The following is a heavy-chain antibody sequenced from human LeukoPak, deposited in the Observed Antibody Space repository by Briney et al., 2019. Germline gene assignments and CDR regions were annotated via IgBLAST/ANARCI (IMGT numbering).Heavy chain of an antibody. CDR2: INPNSGGT. CDR1: GYTFTGYY. J-gene: IGHJ3*02. CDR3: ATMVARGGYCSSSSCYGGFDI. V-gene: IGHV1-2*02. D-gene: IGHD2-2*03. Sequence: ASVKVFCKASGYTFTGYYMHWVRQAPGQGLEWMGWINPNSGGTNYAQKFQGRVTMTRDTSISTAYMELSRLRSDDTAVYYCATMVARGGYCSSSSCYGGFDIWGQGTMVTVSS.